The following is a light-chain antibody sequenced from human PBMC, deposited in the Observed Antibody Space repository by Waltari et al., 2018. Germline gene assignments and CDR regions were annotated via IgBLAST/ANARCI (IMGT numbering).Light chain of an antibody. CDR3: LVWHSTIDHQGV. CDR2: YDS. V-gene: IGLV3-21*04. CDR1: NIGSKS. J-gene: IGLJ2*01. Sequence: SYVVTQSPSVSVAPGETARITCGGDNIGSKSVHWYQQRPGQAPVLVISYDSDRPSGIPGRFSGSNSGNTATLTISWVEAEDEDDYYCLVWHSTIDHQGVFGGGTKLTVL.